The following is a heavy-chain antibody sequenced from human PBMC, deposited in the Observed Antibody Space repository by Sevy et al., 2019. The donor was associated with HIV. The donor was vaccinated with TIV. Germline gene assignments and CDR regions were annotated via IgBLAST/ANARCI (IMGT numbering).Heavy chain of an antibody. CDR1: GFTFSDYY. CDR2: ISSSGSTI. CDR3: ARAQQVTMLVVIGGLYFDF. D-gene: IGHD3-22*01. Sequence: GGSLRLSCAASGFTFSDYYMSWIRQAPGKGLEWVSYISSSGSTIYYADSVKGRFTISRDNARNSLYLQMESLRAEDTAVYYCARAQQVTMLVVIGGLYFDFWGQGTLVTVSS. V-gene: IGHV3-11*04. J-gene: IGHJ4*02.